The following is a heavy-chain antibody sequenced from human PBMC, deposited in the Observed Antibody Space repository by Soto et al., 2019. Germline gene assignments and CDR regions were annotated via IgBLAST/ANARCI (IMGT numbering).Heavy chain of an antibody. CDR2: IYYSGGT. V-gene: IGHV4-59*08. Sequence: PETLSLTCTVSGGSLSSYYWSWIRQPPGKGLEWIGYIYYSGGTNYNPSLKSRVTISVDSSKNHFSLKLSSVTAADTAVYYCARRYGGNLDYWGQGTLVTVSS. J-gene: IGHJ4*02. D-gene: IGHD1-26*01. CDR3: ARRYGGNLDY. CDR1: GGSLSSYY.